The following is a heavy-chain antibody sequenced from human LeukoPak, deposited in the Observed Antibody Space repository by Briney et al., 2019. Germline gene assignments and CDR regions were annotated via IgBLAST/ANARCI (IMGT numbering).Heavy chain of an antibody. V-gene: IGHV3-23*01. CDR2: ISGSGGST. CDR1: GFTFSSYA. J-gene: IGHJ6*02. Sequence: GGSLRLSCAASGFTFSSYAMSWVRQAPGRGLEWVSAISGSGGSTYYADSVKGRFTISRDNSKNTLYLQMNSLRAEDTAVYYCARRHPGIAVAGRPATYYYYGMDVWGQGTTVTVSS. D-gene: IGHD6-19*01. CDR3: ARRHPGIAVAGRPATYYYYGMDV.